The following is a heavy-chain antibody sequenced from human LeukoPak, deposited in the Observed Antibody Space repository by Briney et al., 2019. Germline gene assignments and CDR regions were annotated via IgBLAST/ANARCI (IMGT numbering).Heavy chain of an antibody. V-gene: IGHV4-39*07. J-gene: IGHJ4*02. D-gene: IGHD5-18*01. CDR2: INHSGST. CDR1: GGSISSSSYY. CDR3: ARFVQLWLLYFDY. Sequence: KTSETLSLTCTVSGGSISSSSYYWSWIRQPPGKGLEWIGEINHSGSTNYNPSLKSRVTISVDTSKNQFSLKLSSVTAADTAVYYCARFVQLWLLYFDYWGQGTLVTVSS.